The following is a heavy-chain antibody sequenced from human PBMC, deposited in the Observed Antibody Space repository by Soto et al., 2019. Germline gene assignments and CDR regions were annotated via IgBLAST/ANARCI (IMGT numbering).Heavy chain of an antibody. CDR1: GGSISSSSYY. Sequence: SETLSLTCNVSGGSISSSSYYWGWIRQPPGKGLEWIGSFYYSGSTYTNPSLKSRVTISVDTSKNQFSLKLTSVTAADTAVYYCATPGLQLQSYGYFYFDYWGQGTLVTVSS. CDR2: FYYSGST. V-gene: IGHV4-39*01. D-gene: IGHD3-16*01. J-gene: IGHJ4*02. CDR3: ATPGLQLQSYGYFYFDY.